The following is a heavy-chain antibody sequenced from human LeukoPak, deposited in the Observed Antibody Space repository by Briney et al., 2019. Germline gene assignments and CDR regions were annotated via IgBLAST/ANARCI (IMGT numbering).Heavy chain of an antibody. V-gene: IGHV3-7*01. CDR3: AELGITMIAGV. J-gene: IGHJ6*04. CDR1: GFTFSSYW. D-gene: IGHD3-22*01. CDR2: IKQDGSEK. Sequence: GGSLRLSCAASGFTFSSYWMSRVRQAPGKGLEWVANIKQDGSEKYYVDSVKGRFTISRDNAKNSLYLQMNSLRAEDTAVYYCAELGITMIAGVWGKGTTVTISS.